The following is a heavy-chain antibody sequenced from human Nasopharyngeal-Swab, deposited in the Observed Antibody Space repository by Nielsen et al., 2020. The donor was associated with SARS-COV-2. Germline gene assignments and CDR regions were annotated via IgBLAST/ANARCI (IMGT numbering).Heavy chain of an antibody. J-gene: IGHJ4*02. Sequence: GSLRLSCAVYGGSFSGYYRSWIRQPPGKGLEWIGEINHSGSTNYNPSFKNRVTISVDTSKNQFFLKLSYVTAADTAVYYCARGFYGDYGYYFDYWGQGTLVTVSS. D-gene: IGHD4-17*01. CDR1: GGSFSGYY. CDR3: ARGFYGDYGYYFDY. CDR2: INHSGST. V-gene: IGHV4-34*01.